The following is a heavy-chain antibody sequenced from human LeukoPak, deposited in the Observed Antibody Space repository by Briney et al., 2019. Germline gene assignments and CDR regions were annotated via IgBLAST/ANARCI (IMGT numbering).Heavy chain of an antibody. Sequence: RASVKVSCKASGYTFTSYDINWVRQATGQGLEWMGWMNPNSGNTGYARKFQGRVTMTRNTSISTAYMELSSLRSEDTAVYCCARGVRGVIIYYYGMDVWGQGTTVTVSS. CDR1: GYTFTSYD. CDR2: MNPNSGNT. V-gene: IGHV1-8*01. D-gene: IGHD3-10*02. CDR3: ARGVRGVIIYYYGMDV. J-gene: IGHJ6*02.